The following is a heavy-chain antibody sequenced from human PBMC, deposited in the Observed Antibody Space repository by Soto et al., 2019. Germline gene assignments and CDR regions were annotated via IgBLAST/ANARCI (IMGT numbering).Heavy chain of an antibody. Sequence: QVQLLESGPGLVKPSQTLSLTCSVSGDSISTVDYFWAWVRQPPGQALEYLGYIYKSATTYYNPSYESRVAISLDTSKSQFSLTVTSLTAADTAVYFCARGRYCLTGRCFPNWFDSWGQGALVTVSS. CDR1: GDSISTVDYF. CDR3: ARGRYCLTGRCFPNWFDS. D-gene: IGHD2-15*01. J-gene: IGHJ5*01. V-gene: IGHV4-30-4*01. CDR2: IYKSATT.